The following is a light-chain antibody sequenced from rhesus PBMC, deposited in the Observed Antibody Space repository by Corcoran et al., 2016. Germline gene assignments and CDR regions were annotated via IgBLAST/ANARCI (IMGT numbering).Light chain of an antibody. Sequence: DIQMTQSPSSLSASVGDRVTITCRVSLAISSWLAWYQQKPGKAPQLLNYKASSLQTGAPSRFSGSGVGADFTLTISSLKPEDFGTYYCQQYDSAPWTFGQGTKVEIK. J-gene: IGKJ1*01. V-gene: IGKV1-21*01. CDR2: KAS. CDR3: QQYDSAPWT. CDR1: LAISSW.